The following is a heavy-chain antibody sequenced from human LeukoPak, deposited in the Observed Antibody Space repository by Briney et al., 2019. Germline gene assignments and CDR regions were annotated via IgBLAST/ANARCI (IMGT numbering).Heavy chain of an antibody. V-gene: IGHV3-53*01. J-gene: IGHJ4*02. CDR3: ARDNRGKLSFDY. CDR1: GFTVSSNY. D-gene: IGHD3-10*01. Sequence: GGSLRLSCAASGFTVSSNYMSWVRQAPGKGLEWVSVIYSGGSTYYADSVKGQFTISRDNSKNTLYLQMNSLRAEDTAVYYCARDNRGKLSFDYWGQGTLVTVSS. CDR2: IYSGGST.